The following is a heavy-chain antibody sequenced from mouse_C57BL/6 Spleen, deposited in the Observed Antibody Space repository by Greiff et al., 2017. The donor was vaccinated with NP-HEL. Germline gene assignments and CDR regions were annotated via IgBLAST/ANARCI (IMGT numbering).Heavy chain of an antibody. CDR2: INPSTGGT. D-gene: IGHD1-2*01. J-gene: IGHJ4*01. CDR3: ARTRLGSGRDAMDY. V-gene: IGHV1-42*01. CDR1: GYSFTGYY. Sequence: EVQLQQSGPELVKPGASVKISCKASGYSFTGYYMNWVKQSPEKSLEWIGEINPSTGGTTYNQKFKAKATLTVDKSSSTAYMQLKSLTSEDSAVYYCARTRLGSGRDAMDYWGQGTSVTVSS.